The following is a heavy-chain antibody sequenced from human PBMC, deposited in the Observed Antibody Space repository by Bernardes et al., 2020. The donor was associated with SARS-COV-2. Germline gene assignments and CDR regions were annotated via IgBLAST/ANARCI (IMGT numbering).Heavy chain of an antibody. CDR1: GFTFSSYT. Sequence: WSLRLSCEVSGFTFSSYTMNWVRQAPGKGLEWVSTITDSGDSTYYADSVKGRFTISRDNSKDRLYLQMNSLRAEDTAVYFCAKRRVEWELLHYFDSWGQGTLVTVSS. J-gene: IGHJ4*02. CDR2: ITDSGDST. D-gene: IGHD1-26*01. CDR3: AKRRVEWELLHYFDS. V-gene: IGHV3-23*01.